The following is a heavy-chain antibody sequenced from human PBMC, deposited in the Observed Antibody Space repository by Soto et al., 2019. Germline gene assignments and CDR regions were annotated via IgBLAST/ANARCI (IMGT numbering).Heavy chain of an antibody. V-gene: IGHV2-5*02. J-gene: IGHJ4*02. CDR2: IYWDDDK. D-gene: IGHD3-16*02. CDR3: AHSSYDYIWGSYRYWYFDY. CDR1: GFSLSTSGVG. Sequence: SGPTLVNPTQTLTLTCTFSGFSLSTSGVGVGWIRQPPGKALEWLALIYWDDDKRYSPSLKSRLTITKDTSKNQVVLTMTNMDPVDTATYYCAHSSYDYIWGSYRYWYFDYWGQGTLVTVSS.